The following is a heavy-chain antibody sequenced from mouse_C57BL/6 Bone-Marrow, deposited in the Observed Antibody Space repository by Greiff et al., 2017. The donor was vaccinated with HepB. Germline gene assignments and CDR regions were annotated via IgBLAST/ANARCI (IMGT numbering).Heavy chain of an antibody. CDR2: ISDGGSYT. Sequence: EVKVVESGGGLVKPGGSLKLSCAASGFTFSSYAMSWVRQTPEKRLEWVATISDGGSYTYYPDNVKGRFTISRDNAKNNLYLQMSHLKSEDTAMYYCARDLDEWFAYWGQGTLVTVSA. CDR1: GFTFSSYA. V-gene: IGHV5-4*01. CDR3: ARDLDEWFAY. J-gene: IGHJ3*01.